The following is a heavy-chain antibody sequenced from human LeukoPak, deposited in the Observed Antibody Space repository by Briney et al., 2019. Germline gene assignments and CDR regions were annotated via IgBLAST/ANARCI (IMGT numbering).Heavy chain of an antibody. CDR2: IYYSGGN. CDR3: ARGPYYFDS. J-gene: IGHJ4*02. Sequence: PSETLSLTCTVSGGSISSSGYYWGWIRQPPGKGLEWIGSIYYSGGNYYNPSLNRRVTISVDTSKNQFSLRLSSVTAADTAVYYCARGPYYFDSWGPGTLVTVSS. CDR1: GGSISSSGYY. V-gene: IGHV4-39*07.